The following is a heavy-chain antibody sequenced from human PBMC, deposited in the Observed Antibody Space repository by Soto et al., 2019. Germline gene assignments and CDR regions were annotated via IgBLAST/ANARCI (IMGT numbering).Heavy chain of an antibody. CDR3: ASGRYCRTGRCFPTWFDF. V-gene: IGHV4-31*03. J-gene: IGHJ5*01. Sequence: SETLSLTCTVSGGSISSGGYYWGWIRQHQGRGLEWVGYSYYTRSSYYNPSHKSRVTISVNASKNQLYLRLSSVTAAETAVYFCASGRYCRTGRCFPTWFDFWGQGALVTVSS. CDR2: SYYTRSS. CDR1: GGSISSGGYY. D-gene: IGHD2-15*01.